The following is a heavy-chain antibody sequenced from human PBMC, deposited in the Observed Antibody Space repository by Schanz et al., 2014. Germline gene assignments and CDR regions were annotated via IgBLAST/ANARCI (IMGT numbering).Heavy chain of an antibody. D-gene: IGHD4-17*01. Sequence: QVQLVQSGAEVKKPGASVKVSCKASGYTFTSDSMHWVRQAPGQGLEWMGMINPSGGSTTYAQKFQGRVTMTRDTSTSTVCMELNSLGSEDTAVYYCARTIAYGGSSGCFDYWGQGTLVTVSS. CDR1: GYTFTSDS. CDR3: ARTIAYGGSSGCFDY. CDR2: INPSGGST. V-gene: IGHV1-46*03. J-gene: IGHJ4*02.